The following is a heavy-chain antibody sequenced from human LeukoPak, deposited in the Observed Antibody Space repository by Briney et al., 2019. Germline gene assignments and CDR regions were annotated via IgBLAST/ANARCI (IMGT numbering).Heavy chain of an antibody. J-gene: IGHJ6*02. CDR2: INPNSGGT. CDR1: GYTFTRYY. D-gene: IGHD3-3*01. Sequence: GASVKVSCKASGYTFTRYYMHWVRQAPGQGLEWMGWINPNSGGTNYAQKFQGRVTMTRDTSISTAYMELSRLRSDDTAVYYCAREAPDYDFWSGYYYYYGMDVWGQGTTVTVSS. CDR3: AREAPDYDFWSGYYYYYGMDV. V-gene: IGHV1-2*02.